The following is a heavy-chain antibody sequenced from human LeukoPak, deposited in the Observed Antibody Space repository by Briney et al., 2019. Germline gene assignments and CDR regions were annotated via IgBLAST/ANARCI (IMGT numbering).Heavy chain of an antibody. J-gene: IGHJ6*02. Sequence: GGSLRLSCAASGFTFSSYWMHWVRQAPGKGLEWVAVISYDGSNKYYADSVKGRFTISRDNSKNTLYLQMNSLRAEDTAVYYCAKAMKAFGGVIVNGYGMDVWGQGTTVTVSS. V-gene: IGHV3-30*18. CDR2: ISYDGSNK. D-gene: IGHD3-16*02. CDR1: GFTFSSYW. CDR3: AKAMKAFGGVIVNGYGMDV.